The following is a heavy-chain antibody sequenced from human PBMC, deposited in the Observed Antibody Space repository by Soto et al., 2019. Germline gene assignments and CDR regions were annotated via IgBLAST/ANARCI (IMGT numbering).Heavy chain of an antibody. Sequence: VKVSCKASGXTFGNNDISWVRQATGQGLEWMGWMNPNSGNTGYAQKFQGRVSMTRNTSITTAYLELSSLRSDDTAIYYCARMATSGTLNWFDPWGQGTLVTVSS. J-gene: IGHJ5*02. CDR3: ARMATSGTLNWFDP. V-gene: IGHV1-8*01. CDR1: GXTFGNND. CDR2: MNPNSGNT.